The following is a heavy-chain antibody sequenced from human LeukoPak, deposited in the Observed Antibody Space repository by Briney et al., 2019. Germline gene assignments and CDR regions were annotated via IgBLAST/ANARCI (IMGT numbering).Heavy chain of an antibody. V-gene: IGHV4-39*01. CDR2: IYYSGST. CDR1: GGSISSSSYY. D-gene: IGHD6-13*01. CDR3: ARSRIAAAGIVDY. Sequence: SETLSLTCTVSGGSISSSSYYWGWIRQPPGKGLEWIGSIYYSGSTYYNPSLKSRVTISVDTSKNQFSLKLSSVTAADTAVYYCARSRIAAAGIVDYWGQGTLVTVSS. J-gene: IGHJ4*02.